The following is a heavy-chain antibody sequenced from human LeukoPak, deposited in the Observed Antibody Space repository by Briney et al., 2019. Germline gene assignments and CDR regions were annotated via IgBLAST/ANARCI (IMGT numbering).Heavy chain of an antibody. Sequence: ASVKVSCKPSGYSFTTYGISWVRQAPGQGLEWMGWISPYNGATNYAQKLQGRVTMTTDTSTSTAYLELRSLRSDDTDIYYCARDQNWASYYFDSWGQGTLVTVSS. CDR3: ARDQNWASYYFDS. V-gene: IGHV1-18*01. CDR1: GYSFTTYG. CDR2: ISPYNGAT. J-gene: IGHJ4*02. D-gene: IGHD7-27*01.